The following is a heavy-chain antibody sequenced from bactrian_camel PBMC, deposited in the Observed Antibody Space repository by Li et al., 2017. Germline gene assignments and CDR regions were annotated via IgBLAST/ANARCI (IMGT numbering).Heavy chain of an antibody. CDR2: IYWKGTTS. CDR1: ELTYNGYC. J-gene: IGHJ4*01. Sequence: VQLVESGGGSVQAGGSLRLSCAASELTYNGYCMGWFRQAPGKEREWIASIYWKGTTSAYSDSVAGRFTISRDNTRNTLYLQMNSLKPEDTAMYYYVVDYEFCLAYSMPKATYWGQGTQVTVSS. V-gene: IGHV3S59*01. CDR3: VVDYEFCLAYSMPKATY. D-gene: IGHD3*01.